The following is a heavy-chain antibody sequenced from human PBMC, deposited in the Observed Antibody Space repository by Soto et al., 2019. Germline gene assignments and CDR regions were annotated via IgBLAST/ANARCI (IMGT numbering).Heavy chain of an antibody. CDR3: ARGSAAMMVD. V-gene: IGHV4-59*01. D-gene: IGHD2-2*01. Sequence: QVQLQESGPGLLKPSETLSLTCTVSGGSMSSYYWSWIRQPPGKGLEWIGYIYYSGSTNYNPSLKSRVTISGDTSKNQFSLKLSSVTAADTAVYYCARGSAAMMVDWGQGTLVTVSS. CDR1: GGSMSSYY. CDR2: IYYSGST. J-gene: IGHJ4*02.